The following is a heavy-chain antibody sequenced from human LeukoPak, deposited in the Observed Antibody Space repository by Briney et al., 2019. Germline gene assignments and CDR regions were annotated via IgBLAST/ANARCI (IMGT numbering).Heavy chain of an antibody. J-gene: IGHJ6*02. CDR2: IKSKTDGGTT. D-gene: IGHD3-22*01. V-gene: IGHV3-15*01. CDR1: GFTFSNAW. Sequence: PGGSLRLSCAASGFTFSNAWMSWVRQAPGKGLEWVGRIKSKTDGGTTDYAAPVKGRFAISRDDSKNTLYLQMNSLKTEDTAVYYCTTFSWLPLDMDVWGQGTTVTVSS. CDR3: TTFSWLPLDMDV.